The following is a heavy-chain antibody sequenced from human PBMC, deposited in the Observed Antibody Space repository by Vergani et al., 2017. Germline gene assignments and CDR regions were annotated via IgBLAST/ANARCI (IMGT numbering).Heavy chain of an antibody. CDR3: ARATAAGTSVGYYYYMDV. V-gene: IGHV3-33*01. Sequence: VQLLESGGGLVQPGGSLRLSCAASGFTFRSYGMHWVRQAPGKGLEWVAVTWTDGSNKYYADSVKGRFTISRDNAKNTLYWQMNRLRAEDTAVYYCARATAAGTSVGYYYYMDVWGKGTTVTVSS. D-gene: IGHD6-13*01. CDR2: TWTDGSNK. CDR1: GFTFRSYG. J-gene: IGHJ6*03.